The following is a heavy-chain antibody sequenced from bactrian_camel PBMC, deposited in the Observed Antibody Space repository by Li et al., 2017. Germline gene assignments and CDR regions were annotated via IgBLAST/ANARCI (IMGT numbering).Heavy chain of an antibody. CDR3: AADYPPRVGCYYNS. D-gene: IGHD1*01. CDR2: KTTSSGST. V-gene: IGHV3-3*01. Sequence: HVQLVESGGGSVQAGGSLRLSCASSEPAFSRRCMGWFRQAPGKEREGVAQKTTSSGSTSYADSVKGRFTISRESAANTLYLQMNSLTPEDTAMYYCAADYPPRVGCYYNSWGQGTQVTVS. J-gene: IGHJ4*01. CDR1: EPAFSRRC.